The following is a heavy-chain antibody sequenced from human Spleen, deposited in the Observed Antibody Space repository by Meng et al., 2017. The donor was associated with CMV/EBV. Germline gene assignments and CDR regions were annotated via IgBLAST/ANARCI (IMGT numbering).Heavy chain of an antibody. CDR2: IYNSGSN. D-gene: IGHD2-21*02. Sequence: SNVWNGGRQDPGKGLEWIGEIYNSGSNNYNPYLESRETISVDKCKNQFSLKLGSVTAADTAVYYCARIERRRILKYCGSDCSTTDYWGQGTLVTVSS. J-gene: IGHJ4*02. V-gene: IGHV4-4*02. CDR3: ARIERRRILKYCGSDCSTTDY. CDR1: SNV.